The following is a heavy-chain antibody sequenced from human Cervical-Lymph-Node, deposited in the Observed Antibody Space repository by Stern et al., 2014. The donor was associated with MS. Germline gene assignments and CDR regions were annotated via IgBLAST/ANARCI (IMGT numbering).Heavy chain of an antibody. D-gene: IGHD3-10*02. V-gene: IGHV1-8*01. CDR1: GYNFKSFD. CDR3: ARGDTMYVGWMDV. Sequence: VQLVQSGAEVRKPGASVKVSCKASGYNFKSFDINWVRQAPGQGLEWLGWVSPISGGSGSAQRFQDRVTMTADSSMTTAYMELRSLTSDDSAVYYCARGDTMYVGWMDVWGQGTTVIVSS. CDR2: VSPISGGS. J-gene: IGHJ6*02.